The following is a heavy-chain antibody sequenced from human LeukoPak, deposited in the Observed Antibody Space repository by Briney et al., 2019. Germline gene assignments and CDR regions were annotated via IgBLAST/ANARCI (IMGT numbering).Heavy chain of an antibody. Sequence: GRSLRLSCAASGFTFSRYAMHWVRQAPGKGLEWVAIIFYDGSYTYFADSVKGRFTISRDNSKNTLFLQMNSLISEDTAVYYCAKDRKNAGTYIDYWGQGTLVTVSS. J-gene: IGHJ4*02. CDR3: AKDRKNAGTYIDY. CDR1: GFTFSRYA. D-gene: IGHD1-14*01. CDR2: IFYDGSYT. V-gene: IGHV3-30*18.